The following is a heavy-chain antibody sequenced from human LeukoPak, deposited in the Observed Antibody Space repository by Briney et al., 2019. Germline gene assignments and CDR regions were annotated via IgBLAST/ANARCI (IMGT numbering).Heavy chain of an antibody. CDR2: IYYSGST. CDR3: ATGDDILTGFYN. J-gene: IGHJ4*02. V-gene: IGHV4-39*02. D-gene: IGHD3-9*01. CDR1: GGSISSSSYY. Sequence: PSETLSLTCTVSGGSISSSSYYWGWIRQPPGKGLEWIGSIYYSGSTYYNPSLKSRVTISVDTSKSQLSLKLSAVTAADTAVYYCATGDDILTGFYNWGQGTLVTVSS.